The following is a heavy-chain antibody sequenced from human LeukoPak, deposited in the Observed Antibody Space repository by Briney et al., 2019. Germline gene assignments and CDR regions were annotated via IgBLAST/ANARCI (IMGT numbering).Heavy chain of an antibody. Sequence: GGSLRLSCAASGFTFTTYSMNWVRQAPGKGLEWISHISAVTISYTDSVKGRLTISRDNARSSLYLQMSSLRAEDTAVYYCVRDRYYAFDYWGQGTLVTVSS. CDR2: ISAVTI. V-gene: IGHV3-48*01. CDR1: GFTFTTYS. D-gene: IGHD2/OR15-2a*01. J-gene: IGHJ4*02. CDR3: VRDRYYAFDY.